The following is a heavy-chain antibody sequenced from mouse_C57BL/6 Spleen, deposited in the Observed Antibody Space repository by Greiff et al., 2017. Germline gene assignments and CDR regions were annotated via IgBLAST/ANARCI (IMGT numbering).Heavy chain of an antibody. CDR3: ARGTTVVLDY. V-gene: IGHV1-80*01. D-gene: IGHD1-1*01. Sequence: QVHVKQSGAELVKPGASVKISCKASGYAFSSYWMNWVKQRPGKGLEWIGQIYPGDGDTNYNGKFKGKATLTADKSSSTAYMQLSSLTSEDSAVYFCARGTTVVLDYWGQGTTLTVSS. CDR2: IYPGDGDT. J-gene: IGHJ2*01. CDR1: GYAFSSYW.